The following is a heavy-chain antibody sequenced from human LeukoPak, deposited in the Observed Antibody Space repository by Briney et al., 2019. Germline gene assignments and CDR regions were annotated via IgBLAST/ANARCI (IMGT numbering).Heavy chain of an antibody. CDR2: ISHDGSKK. CDR1: GFTLSSSG. D-gene: IGHD6-19*01. Sequence: GRSLRLSCAASGFTLSSSGMHWVRQAPGKGLEWVALISHDGSKKYYVDSVKGRFTISRDNSMNTLYLQMNSLRAEDTAVYYCVKVPRSGCCAFDIWGQGTMVTVSS. CDR3: VKVPRSGCCAFDI. J-gene: IGHJ3*02. V-gene: IGHV3-30*18.